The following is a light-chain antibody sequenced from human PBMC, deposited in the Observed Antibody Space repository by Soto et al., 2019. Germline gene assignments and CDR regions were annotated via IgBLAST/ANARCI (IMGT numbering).Light chain of an antibody. V-gene: IGLV2-14*03. CDR2: EVT. J-gene: IGLJ1*01. CDR1: HSDIGAYNY. CDR3: CSHTTNYTYV. Sequence: QSALTQPASLSGSPGQSITIPCTGTHSDIGAYNYVSWYQQHPGKAPQIMIFEVTNRPIGILPRFSGSKSGNTASLTISGLQAEDEADYYCCSHTTNYTYVFGTGTKLTVL.